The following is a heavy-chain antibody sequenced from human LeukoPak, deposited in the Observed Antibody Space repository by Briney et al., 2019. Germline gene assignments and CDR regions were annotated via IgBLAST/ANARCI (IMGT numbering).Heavy chain of an antibody. Sequence: SETLSLTCAVYGGSFSGYYWSWIRQPPGKGLEWIGSIYYSGSTYYNPSLKSRVTISVDTSKNQFSLKLSSVTAADTAVYYCARIYSRGWSLDYWGPGTLVTVSS. J-gene: IGHJ4*02. D-gene: IGHD6-19*01. CDR3: ARIYSRGWSLDY. CDR2: IYYSGST. V-gene: IGHV4-34*01. CDR1: GGSFSGYY.